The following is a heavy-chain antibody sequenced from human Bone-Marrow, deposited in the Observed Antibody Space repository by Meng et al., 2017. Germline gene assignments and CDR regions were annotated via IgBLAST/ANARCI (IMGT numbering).Heavy chain of an antibody. CDR3: ARGRVTTVTTPNWYFDL. Sequence: VPPEWWGAGQVNPSTALSLTCSVNGLPCSGYYWSWTGPSTGKGLEWIGEINHSGSTNYNPSLKSRVTISVDTSKHQFPLKLSSVTAADTAVYYCARGRVTTVTTPNWYFDLWGRGTLVTVSS. D-gene: IGHD4-17*01. CDR2: INHSGST. V-gene: IGHV4-34*01. CDR1: GLPCSGYY. J-gene: IGHJ2*01.